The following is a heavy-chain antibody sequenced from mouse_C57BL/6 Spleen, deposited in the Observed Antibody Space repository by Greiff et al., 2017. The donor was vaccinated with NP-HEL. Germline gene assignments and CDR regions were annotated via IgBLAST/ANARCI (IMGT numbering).Heavy chain of an antibody. J-gene: IGHJ3*01. D-gene: IGHD2-4*01. V-gene: IGHV1-82*01. Sequence: VQLQQSGPELVKPGASVKISCKASGYAFSSSWMKWVKQRPGKGLEWIGRIYPGDGDTNYNGKFKGKATLTADKSSSTDYMQLSSLTAEDSAVYFCGRREDDYWFAYWGQGTLVTVSA. CDR2: IYPGDGDT. CDR3: GRREDDYWFAY. CDR1: GYAFSSSW.